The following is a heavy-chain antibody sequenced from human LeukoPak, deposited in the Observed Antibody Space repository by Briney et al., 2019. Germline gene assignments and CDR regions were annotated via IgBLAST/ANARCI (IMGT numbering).Heavy chain of an antibody. J-gene: IGHJ4*02. CDR2: TSWNSGSI. CDR3: AKASDYYDSSGYFTN. CDR1: GFTFDDYA. D-gene: IGHD3-22*01. V-gene: IGHV3-9*01. Sequence: GGSLRLSCAASGFTFDDYAMPWVRQAPGKGLEWVSGTSWNSGSIGYADSVKGRFTISRDNAKNSLYLQMNSLRAEDTALYYCAKASDYYDSSGYFTNWGQGTLVTVSS.